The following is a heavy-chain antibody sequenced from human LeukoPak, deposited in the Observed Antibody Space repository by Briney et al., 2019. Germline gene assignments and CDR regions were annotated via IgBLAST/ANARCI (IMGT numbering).Heavy chain of an antibody. D-gene: IGHD3-22*01. Sequence: SETLSLTCTVSGGSISSYYWSWIRQPPGEGLEWIGYIYYSGSTNYNPSLKSRVTISVDTSKNQFSLKLSSVTAADTAVYYCARGRDSSGYYPFDYWGQGTLVTVSS. CDR1: GGSISSYY. J-gene: IGHJ4*02. V-gene: IGHV4-59*01. CDR3: ARGRDSSGYYPFDY. CDR2: IYYSGST.